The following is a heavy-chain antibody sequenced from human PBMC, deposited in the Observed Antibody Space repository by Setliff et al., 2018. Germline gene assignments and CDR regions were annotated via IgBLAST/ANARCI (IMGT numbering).Heavy chain of an antibody. CDR1: GFTFSDYY. V-gene: IGHV3-11*01. J-gene: IGHJ4*02. CDR2: ISSSAQTT. D-gene: IGHD2-15*01. Sequence: GGSLRLSCAASGFTFSDYYMSWIRQAPGKGLEWVSYISSSAQTTYYADSVKGRFTISRDNSKNTVYLEMNSLRAEDTAVYYCAKRGPYCSGGTCHYYFDYWGQGTLVTVSS. CDR3: AKRGPYCSGGTCHYYFDY.